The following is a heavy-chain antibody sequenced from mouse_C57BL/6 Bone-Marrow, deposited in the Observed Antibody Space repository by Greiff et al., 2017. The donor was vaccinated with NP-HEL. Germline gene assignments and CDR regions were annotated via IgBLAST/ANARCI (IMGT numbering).Heavy chain of an antibody. CDR3: TRDHYGSSYVDY. CDR1: GYTFPSYW. CDR2: IYPGNSDT. Sequence: VQLQQSGTVLARPGASVKMSCKTSGYTFPSYWMHWVKQRPGQGLEWIGAIYPGNSDTSYNQKFKGKANLTAVTSASTAYMQLSSLTNEDSAVYYCTRDHYGSSYVDYWGQGTTLTVSS. J-gene: IGHJ2*01. V-gene: IGHV1-5*01. D-gene: IGHD1-1*01.